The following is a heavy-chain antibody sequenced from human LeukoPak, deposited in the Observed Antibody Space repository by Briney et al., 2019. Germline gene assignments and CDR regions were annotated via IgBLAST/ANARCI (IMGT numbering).Heavy chain of an antibody. CDR1: GFTFSSYS. CDR2: ISSSSSYI. D-gene: IGHD5-18*01. V-gene: IGHV3-21*01. CDR3: ASETTRGYSYGSPTDGFDL. Sequence: GGSLRLSCAASGFTFSSYSMNWVRQAPGKGLEWVSSISSSSSYIYYANSVKGRFTISRDNARKSLFLQMNSLRAEDTAVYYCASETTRGYSYGSPTDGFDLWGQGTMVTVSS. J-gene: IGHJ3*01.